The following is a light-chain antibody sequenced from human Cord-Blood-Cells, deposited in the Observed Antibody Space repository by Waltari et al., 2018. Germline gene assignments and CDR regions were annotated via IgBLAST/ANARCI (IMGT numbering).Light chain of an antibody. Sequence: DIVMTQSPDSLAVSLGERATINCKYSQNVLYNSNNKNYLAGYQQKPGQPPKLLIDWASTRESGVPDRFSGSGSGTDFTLTISILHAEDVAVYYCQQYYSTPYTFGQGTKLEIK. J-gene: IGKJ2*01. CDR3: QQYYSTPYT. CDR2: WAS. V-gene: IGKV4-1*01. CDR1: QNVLYNSNNKNY.